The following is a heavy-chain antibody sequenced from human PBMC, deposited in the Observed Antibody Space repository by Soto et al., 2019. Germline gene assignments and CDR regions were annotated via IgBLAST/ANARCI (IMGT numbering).Heavy chain of an antibody. Sequence: GSVKVSCKVSGYTLTELSMHWVRQAPGKGLEWMGGFDPEDGETIYAQKFQGRVTMTEDTSTDTAYMELSSLRSEDTAVYYCATGLAVAGYFDYWGQGTLVTVSS. J-gene: IGHJ4*02. CDR3: ATGLAVAGYFDY. CDR2: FDPEDGET. D-gene: IGHD6-19*01. CDR1: GYTLTELS. V-gene: IGHV1-24*01.